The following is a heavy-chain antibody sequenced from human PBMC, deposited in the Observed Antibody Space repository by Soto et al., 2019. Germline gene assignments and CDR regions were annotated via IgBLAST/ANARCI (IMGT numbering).Heavy chain of an antibody. CDR3: ARDYGDYVFDY. V-gene: IGHV1-46*01. D-gene: IGHD4-17*01. CDR2: INPSGGST. J-gene: IGHJ4*02. Sequence: ASVKVSCKASGYTFTRYNMHWVRQAPGQGLEWMGIINPSGGSTNYAQKFQGRVTMTRDASTSTVYMELSSLRSEDTAVYYCARDYGDYVFDYWGQGTLVTVSS. CDR1: GYTFTRYN.